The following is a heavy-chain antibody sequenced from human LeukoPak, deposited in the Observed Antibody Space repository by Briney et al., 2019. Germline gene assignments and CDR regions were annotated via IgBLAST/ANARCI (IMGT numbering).Heavy chain of an antibody. J-gene: IGHJ4*02. Sequence: GGSLRPSCAASGFTFRIYWMHWVRQVPGKGLVWVSRINSDGKSTSYADSVKGRFTVSRDNAKNTLYLQMNSLRADDTAVYYCARDPYSSSWYDYWGQGTLVTVSS. D-gene: IGHD6-6*01. CDR3: ARDPYSSSWYDY. V-gene: IGHV3-74*01. CDR2: INSDGKST. CDR1: GFTFRIYW.